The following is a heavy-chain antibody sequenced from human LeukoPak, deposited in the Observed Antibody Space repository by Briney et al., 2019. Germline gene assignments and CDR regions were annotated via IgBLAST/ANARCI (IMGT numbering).Heavy chain of an antibody. Sequence: GGSLRLSCAASGLTFSSYAMTWVRHAPAKGLEWVSGISGSGGNTYYADSVKGRFTISRDNSKNTLYLQMNSLRAEDTAVYYCAKASVYSINCYDFWGQGTLVTVSS. CDR1: GLTFSSYA. V-gene: IGHV3-23*01. CDR3: AKASVYSINCYDF. J-gene: IGHJ4*02. CDR2: ISGSGGNT. D-gene: IGHD3-22*01.